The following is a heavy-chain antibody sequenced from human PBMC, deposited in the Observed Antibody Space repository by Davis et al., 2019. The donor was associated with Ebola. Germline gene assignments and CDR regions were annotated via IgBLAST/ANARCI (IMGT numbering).Heavy chain of an antibody. J-gene: IGHJ3*02. CDR3: GGDHSHDYVDYVGAFDI. CDR2: IWYDGSTK. CDR1: GFTFSSYA. V-gene: IGHV3-33*08. D-gene: IGHD4-17*01. Sequence: GGSLRLSCAASGFTFSSYAMHWVRQAPGKGLEWVAVIWYDGSTKYYADSVKGRFTISRDNSKNTLFLQMNSLRAEDTAVYYCGGDHSHDYVDYVGAFDIWGQGTMVTVSS.